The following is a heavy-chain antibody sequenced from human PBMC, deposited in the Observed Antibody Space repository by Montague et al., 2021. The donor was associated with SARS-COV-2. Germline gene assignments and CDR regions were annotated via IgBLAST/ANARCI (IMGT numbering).Heavy chain of an antibody. V-gene: IGHV4-39*01. CDR3: ARQGMAGITIFGVVLPNYGMDV. Sequence: SETLSLTRTLSGGSISSSSYYWGRIRQPPGKGLEWIGSIYYSGSTYYXPSLKSRVTISVDTSKNQFSLKLSSVTAADTAVYYCARQGMAGITIFGVVLPNYGMDVWGRGATVTVSS. J-gene: IGHJ6*02. CDR2: IYYSGST. CDR1: GGSISSSSYY. D-gene: IGHD3-3*01.